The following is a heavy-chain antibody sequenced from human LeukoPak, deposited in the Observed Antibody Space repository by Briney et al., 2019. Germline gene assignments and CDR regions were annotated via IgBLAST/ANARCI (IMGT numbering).Heavy chain of an antibody. Sequence: SETLSLTCGVYGVSFSDYYRSWIRQPPGKGLEWIGEIEHNGNPNYSPSLTSRLTISVDTSEKQFSLRLTSVTAADTAIYYCASRFCTNTNCLLDAFDVWGQGALVTVSS. D-gene: IGHD2-2*01. J-gene: IGHJ3*01. CDR2: IEHNGNP. CDR3: ASRFCTNTNCLLDAFDV. CDR1: GVSFSDYY. V-gene: IGHV4-34*01.